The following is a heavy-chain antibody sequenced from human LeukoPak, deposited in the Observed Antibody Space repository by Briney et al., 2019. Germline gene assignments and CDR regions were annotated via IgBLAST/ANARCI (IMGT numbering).Heavy chain of an antibody. D-gene: IGHD6-6*01. Sequence: ASVKVSCKASGYTFTSYGISWVRQAPGQGLEWMGWISAYNGNTNYAQKLQGRVTITTDESTSTAYMELSSLRSEDTAVYYCATSIAARPVYYYMDVWGKGTTVTVSS. CDR3: ATSIAARPVYYYMDV. CDR1: GYTFTSYG. CDR2: ISAYNGNT. V-gene: IGHV1-18*01. J-gene: IGHJ6*03.